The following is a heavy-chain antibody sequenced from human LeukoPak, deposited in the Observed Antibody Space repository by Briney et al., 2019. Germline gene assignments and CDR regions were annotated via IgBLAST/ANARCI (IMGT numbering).Heavy chain of an antibody. J-gene: IGHJ4*02. V-gene: IGHV3-48*01. CDR3: ARDALFYDSSGPGDY. Sequence: GGSLRLSCAASGFTLSSYSMNWVRQAPGKGLEWVSYVSSSSSSIYYADSVKGRFTISRDNSKNTLYLQMNSLRAEDTAVYYCARDALFYDSSGPGDYWGQGTLVTVSS. CDR2: VSSSSSSI. D-gene: IGHD3-22*01. CDR1: GFTLSSYS.